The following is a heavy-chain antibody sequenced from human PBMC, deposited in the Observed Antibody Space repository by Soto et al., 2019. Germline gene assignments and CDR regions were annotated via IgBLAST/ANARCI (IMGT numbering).Heavy chain of an antibody. Sequence: GESLKISCKGSGYSFTSYWIGWVRQMPGKGLEWMGIIYPGDSDTRYSPSFQGQVTISADKSISTAYLQCSSLKASDTAMYYCARRGYSYGSYYYMDVWGKGTTVTVSS. V-gene: IGHV5-51*01. CDR3: ARRGYSYGSYYYMDV. CDR1: GYSFTSYW. D-gene: IGHD5-18*01. J-gene: IGHJ6*03. CDR2: IYPGDSDT.